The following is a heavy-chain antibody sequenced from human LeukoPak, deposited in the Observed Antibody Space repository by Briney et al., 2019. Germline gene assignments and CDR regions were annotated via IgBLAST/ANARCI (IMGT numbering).Heavy chain of an antibody. Sequence: SETLSLTCTVSGGSISSYYWSWIRQPPGKGLEWIGEINHSGSTNYNPSLKSRVTISVDTSKNQFSLKLSSVTAADTAVYYCARGVAFDYRGQGTLVTVSS. V-gene: IGHV4-34*01. CDR3: ARGVAFDY. J-gene: IGHJ4*02. CDR1: GGSISSYY. CDR2: INHSGST.